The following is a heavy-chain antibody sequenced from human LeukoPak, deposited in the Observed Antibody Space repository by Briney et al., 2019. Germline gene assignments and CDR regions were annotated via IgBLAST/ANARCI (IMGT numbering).Heavy chain of an antibody. Sequence: GGSLRLSCAASGFTFSSYAMHWVRQAPGKGLEWVAVISYDGSNKYYADSVKGRFTISRDNSKNTLYLQMNSLRAEDTAVYYCARETSSGRHFDYWGQGTLVTVSS. V-gene: IGHV3-30*04. J-gene: IGHJ4*02. CDR2: ISYDGSNK. D-gene: IGHD6-19*01. CDR1: GFTFSSYA. CDR3: ARETSSGRHFDY.